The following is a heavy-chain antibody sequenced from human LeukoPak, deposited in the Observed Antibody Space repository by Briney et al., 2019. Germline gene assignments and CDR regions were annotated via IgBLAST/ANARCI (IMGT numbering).Heavy chain of an antibody. D-gene: IGHD6-13*01. Sequence: GGSLRLSCSASGFTFGDYGMSWVRQAPGKGLEWVANIKQDGSEKYYVDSVKGRFTISRDNAKNSLYLQMNSLRAEDTAVYYCARERYSSSWYAYFQHWGQGTLVTVSS. CDR2: IKQDGSEK. J-gene: IGHJ1*01. CDR1: GFTFGDYG. V-gene: IGHV3-7*01. CDR3: ARERYSSSWYAYFQH.